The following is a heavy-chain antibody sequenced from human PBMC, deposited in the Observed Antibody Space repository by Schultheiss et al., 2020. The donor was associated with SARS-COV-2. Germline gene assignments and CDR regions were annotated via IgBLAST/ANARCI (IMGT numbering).Heavy chain of an antibody. J-gene: IGHJ4*02. CDR3: ARKIYGSGSYYDY. D-gene: IGHD3-10*01. CDR1: GGSISSSSYY. V-gene: IGHV4-39*01. CDR2: IYYRGSI. Sequence: SETLSLTCTVSGGSISSSSYYWGWIRQPPGKGLEWIGTIYYRGSIYYNPSLKSRVTISVDTSKSQFSLKLSSVTAADTAVYYCARKIYGSGSYYDYWGQGTLVTVSS.